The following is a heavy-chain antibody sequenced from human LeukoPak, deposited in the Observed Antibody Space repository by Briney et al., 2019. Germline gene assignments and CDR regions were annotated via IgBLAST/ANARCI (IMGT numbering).Heavy chain of an antibody. Sequence: GGSLRLSCSVTGFTFSSYWMGWVRQAPGKGLKWVANIKQDGTEKNYVDSVKGRFTISRDNAKNSLYLQMNSLRVEDTAVYYCARDCGGGSCFPFDYWGQGTLVTVSS. CDR2: IKQDGTEK. V-gene: IGHV3-7*01. J-gene: IGHJ4*02. CDR1: GFTFSSYW. D-gene: IGHD2-15*01. CDR3: ARDCGGGSCFPFDY.